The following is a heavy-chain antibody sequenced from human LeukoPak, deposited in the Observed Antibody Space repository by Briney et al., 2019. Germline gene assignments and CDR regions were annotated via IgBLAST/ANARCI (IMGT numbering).Heavy chain of an antibody. CDR1: GGSISSYY. V-gene: IGHV4-59*01. D-gene: IGHD3-3*01. CDR2: IYYNGNT. CDR3: ARNSNYDSWSNYY. Sequence: PSETLSLTCTVSGGSISSYYWGWIRQPPGKGLEWIGYIYYNGNTNYNPSLKSRVTISVDTSKNQFSLKLTSVTAADTAVYYCARNSNYDSWSNYYWGHGTLVTVPS. J-gene: IGHJ4*01.